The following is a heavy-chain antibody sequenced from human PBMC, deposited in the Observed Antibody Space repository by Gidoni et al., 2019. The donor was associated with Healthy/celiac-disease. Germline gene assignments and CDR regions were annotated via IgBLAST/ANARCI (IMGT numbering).Heavy chain of an antibody. J-gene: IGHJ6*02. Sequence: QVQLQQWGAGLLKPSETLSLTCAVYGWSFSGYYWNWIRQPPGKGLEWIGEINHSGSTNYNPSLKSRVTISVDTSKNQFSLKLSSVTAADTAVYYCARVSYYYYYGMDVWGQGTTVTVSS. CDR2: INHSGST. CDR1: GWSFSGYY. V-gene: IGHV4-34*01. CDR3: ARVSYYYYYGMDV.